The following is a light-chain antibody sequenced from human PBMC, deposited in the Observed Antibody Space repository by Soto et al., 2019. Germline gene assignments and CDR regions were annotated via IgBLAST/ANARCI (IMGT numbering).Light chain of an antibody. CDR3: QQYKNWPPA. CDR2: GAS. Sequence: ERVMTQSPATLSVTQGERATLXXRGSQSVSSSLAWYQQKPGQAPRXVIYGASTRATGIPARFSGSGSGTEFTLTISSLQSEDFAVYYCQQYKNWPPAFGQGTKVEIK. V-gene: IGKV3-15*01. CDR1: QSVSSS. J-gene: IGKJ1*01.